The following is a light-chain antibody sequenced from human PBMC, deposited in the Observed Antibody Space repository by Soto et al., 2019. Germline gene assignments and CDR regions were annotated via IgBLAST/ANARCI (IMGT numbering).Light chain of an antibody. Sequence: QLVLTQPPSVSGAPGQRVTISCTGSSSNIGAGYDVHWYHQLPGTAPKLLIYANNNRPSGVPDRFSGSKSGTSASLAITGLQAEYEADYYCQSYDSSLSGVFAGGTKLTVL. CDR3: QSYDSSLSGV. CDR1: SSNIGAGYD. CDR2: ANN. J-gene: IGLJ2*01. V-gene: IGLV1-40*01.